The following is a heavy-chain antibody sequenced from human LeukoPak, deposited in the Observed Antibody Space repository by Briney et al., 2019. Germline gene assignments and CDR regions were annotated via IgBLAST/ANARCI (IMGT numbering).Heavy chain of an antibody. CDR3: ARDACSGGGCQTGWFDP. Sequence: SETLSLTCTVFGGSISSYYWNWIRQPAGRGLEWIGRIYTSGNTNYNPSLKGRVTISVDTSKNQFSLKLSSVTAADTAVYYCARDACSGGGCQTGWFDPWGQGTLVTVSS. J-gene: IGHJ5*02. D-gene: IGHD2-15*01. V-gene: IGHV4-4*07. CDR1: GGSISSYY. CDR2: IYTSGNT.